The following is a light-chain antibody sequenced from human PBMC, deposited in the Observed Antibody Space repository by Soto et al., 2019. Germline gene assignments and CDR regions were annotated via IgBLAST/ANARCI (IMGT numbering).Light chain of an antibody. CDR2: GAS. CDR1: QSVSSSY. V-gene: IGKV3-20*01. J-gene: IGKJ1*01. CDR3: QQYGSSPWT. Sequence: EIVLTQSPGTLSLSPGERATLSCRASQSVSSSYLAWYQQKPGQAPRPLIYGASSRAIGIPDRFSGSGSGTDFTRTISRLEPEDFAVYYCQQYGSSPWTFGQGTKVEIQ.